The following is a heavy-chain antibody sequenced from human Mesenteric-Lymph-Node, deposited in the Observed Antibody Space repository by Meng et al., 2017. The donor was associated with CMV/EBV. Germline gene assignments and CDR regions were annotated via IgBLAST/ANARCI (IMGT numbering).Heavy chain of an antibody. CDR1: GGSLSGYY. V-gene: IGHV4-34*01. CDR2: INHSGST. Sequence: YGGSLSGYYWSWIRQPTGKGLEWIGEINHSGSTNYNPSLKSRVTISVDTSKNQFSLKLSSVTAADTAVYYCARDLGSTMVRGVQTYYWGQGTLVTVSS. D-gene: IGHD3-10*01. J-gene: IGHJ4*02. CDR3: ARDLGSTMVRGVQTYY.